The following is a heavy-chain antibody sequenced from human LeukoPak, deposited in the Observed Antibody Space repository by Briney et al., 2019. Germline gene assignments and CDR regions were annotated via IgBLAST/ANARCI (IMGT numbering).Heavy chain of an antibody. J-gene: IGHJ4*02. CDR2: INHGGFT. CDR3: ARGGGYSYYDY. D-gene: IGHD5-18*01. CDR1: GGSFSTYY. V-gene: IGHV4-34*01. Sequence: SQTLSLTCAVYGGSFSTYYWSWIRQPPGKGLEWIGEINHGGFTNYNPSLKSRVTISVDTSKNQFSLRLSSLTAADTAVYFCARGGGYSYYDYWGQGTPVTVSS.